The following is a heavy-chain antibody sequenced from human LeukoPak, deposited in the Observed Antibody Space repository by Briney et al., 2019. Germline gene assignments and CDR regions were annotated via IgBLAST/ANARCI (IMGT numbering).Heavy chain of an antibody. V-gene: IGHV4-59*12. CDR3: ASLYCSGGSCPFDY. CDR1: GGSISSYY. J-gene: IGHJ4*02. Sequence: SETLSLTCTVSGGSISSYYWSWIRQPPGKGLEWIGYIYYSGSTNYNPSLKSRVTISVDKSKNQFSLKLSSVTAADTAVYYCASLYCSGGSCPFDYWGQGTLVTVSS. D-gene: IGHD2-15*01. CDR2: IYYSGST.